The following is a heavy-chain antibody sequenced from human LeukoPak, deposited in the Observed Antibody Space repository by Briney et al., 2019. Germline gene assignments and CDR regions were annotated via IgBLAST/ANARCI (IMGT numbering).Heavy chain of an antibody. D-gene: IGHD3-9*01. V-gene: IGHV4-59*07. CDR1: GGSISSYY. CDR2: IYYSGST. Sequence: PSDTLSLTCTVPGGSISSYYWSWLRQHPGKGLEWLGYIYYSGSTNYNPSLKSRVTISVDTSKNQFSLKVSSVIAADTAVYYCARVGPYYDILTGYAYYFDYWGQGTLVTVSS. J-gene: IGHJ4*02. CDR3: ARVGPYYDILTGYAYYFDY.